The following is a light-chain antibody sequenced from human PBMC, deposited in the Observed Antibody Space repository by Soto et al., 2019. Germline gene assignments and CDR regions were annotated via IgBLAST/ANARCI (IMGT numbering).Light chain of an antibody. Sequence: DIQMTQSPSSLSASIGDRVIITCRATQTISTFLNWFQQKPGKAPNLLIYSASDLRGGVPSRFSGSGSGTDFTLTINNLQPEDFATYFCQQSFRTPYTFGQGTRLEI. CDR3: QQSFRTPYT. J-gene: IGKJ5*01. CDR1: QTISTF. V-gene: IGKV1-39*01. CDR2: SAS.